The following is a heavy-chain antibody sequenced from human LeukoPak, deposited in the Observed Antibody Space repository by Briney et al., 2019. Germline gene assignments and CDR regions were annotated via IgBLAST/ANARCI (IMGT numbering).Heavy chain of an antibody. CDR1: GYTFTGYY. V-gene: IGHV1-2*02. CDR2: INPNSGGT. D-gene: IGHD3-22*01. J-gene: IGHJ4*02. Sequence: ASVKVSCKASGYTFTGYYMHWVRQAPGQGLEWMGWINPNSGGTNYAQKFQGRVTMTRDTSISTAYMELSRLRSDDTAVYYCARGYSSGYYYFDYWGQGTLVTVPS. CDR3: ARGYSSGYYYFDY.